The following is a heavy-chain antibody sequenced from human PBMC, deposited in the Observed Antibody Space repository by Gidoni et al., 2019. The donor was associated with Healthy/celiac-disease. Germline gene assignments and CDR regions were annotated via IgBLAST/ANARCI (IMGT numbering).Heavy chain of an antibody. Sequence: QVQLVESGGGVVQPGRSLRLSCAASGFPFSSYAMHWVRQAPGKGLEWVAVISYDGSNKYYADSVKGRFTISRDNSKNTLYLQMNSLRAEDTAVYYCARDHPRSSTSWRAFDIWGQGTMVTVSS. CDR1: GFPFSSYA. V-gene: IGHV3-30-3*01. D-gene: IGHD2-2*01. CDR3: ARDHPRSSTSWRAFDI. CDR2: ISYDGSNK. J-gene: IGHJ3*02.